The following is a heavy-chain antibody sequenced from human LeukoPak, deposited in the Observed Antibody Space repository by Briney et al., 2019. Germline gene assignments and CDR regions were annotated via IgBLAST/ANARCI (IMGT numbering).Heavy chain of an antibody. D-gene: IGHD2-15*01. CDR3: ARHVDGGYVDY. CDR2: IYYSGST. J-gene: IGHJ4*02. CDR1: GGSISSSSYY. V-gene: IGHV4-39*01. Sequence: KPSETLSLTCTVSGGSISSSSYYWGWIRQPPGKGLEWIGSIYYSGSTYYNPSLKSRVTISVDTSKNQFSLKLSSVTAADTAVYYCARHVDGGYVDYWGQGTLVTVSS.